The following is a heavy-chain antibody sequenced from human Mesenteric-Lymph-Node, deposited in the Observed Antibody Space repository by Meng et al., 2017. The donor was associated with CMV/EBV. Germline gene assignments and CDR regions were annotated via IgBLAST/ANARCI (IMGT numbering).Heavy chain of an antibody. Sequence: YTFTSYSSSWVRQGPGQGLEWIGWIGAYKDNANCAQRIGGRVTRTTDTSTGTAYMELRSLRSDDTAVYYCSRDQGYYGSGERYFDYWGQGTLVTVSS. CDR2: IGAYKDNA. V-gene: IGHV1-18*01. D-gene: IGHD3-10*01. CDR1: YTFTSYS. CDR3: SRDQGYYGSGERYFDY. J-gene: IGHJ4*02.